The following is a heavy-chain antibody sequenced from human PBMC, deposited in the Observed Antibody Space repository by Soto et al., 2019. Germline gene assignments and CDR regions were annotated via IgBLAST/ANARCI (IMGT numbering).Heavy chain of an antibody. Sequence: GGSLRLSCAASGFTFSDYYMSWIRQAPGKGLEWVSYISSSSSYTNYADSVKGRFTISRDNAKNSLYLQMNSLRAEDTAVYYCASVAGTYYWYFDLWGRGTLVTVSS. CDR1: GFTFSDYY. V-gene: IGHV3-11*06. CDR2: ISSSSSYT. CDR3: ASVAGTYYWYFDL. J-gene: IGHJ2*01. D-gene: IGHD6-19*01.